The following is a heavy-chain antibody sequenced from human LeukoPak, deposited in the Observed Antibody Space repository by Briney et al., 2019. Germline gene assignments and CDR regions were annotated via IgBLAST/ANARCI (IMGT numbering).Heavy chain of an antibody. D-gene: IGHD1-1*01. Sequence: SETLSLTCAVFGGSFSDYYWSWIRQPPGKGLEWIGEINYSENTNYNPSLKSRVSMSVDTSKNQFSLKLTSVTAADTAVYYCARWDWNQEFDYWGQGTLVTVSS. V-gene: IGHV4-34*01. CDR3: ARWDWNQEFDY. CDR1: GGSFSDYY. CDR2: INYSENT. J-gene: IGHJ4*02.